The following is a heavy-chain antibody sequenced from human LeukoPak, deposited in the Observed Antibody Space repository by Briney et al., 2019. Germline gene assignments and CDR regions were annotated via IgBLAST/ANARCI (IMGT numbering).Heavy chain of an antibody. J-gene: IGHJ6*03. V-gene: IGHV1-18*01. CDR1: GYTCSSYG. CDR3: ARLPLGSDYYHYYYMDV. CDR2: ISTYNGNT. Sequence: ASVKVSCKASGYTCSSYGISWVRQAPGQGLQWMGWISTYNGNTIYAQKLQGRVTMTTDTSTSTAYMELRSLRSDDTAVYYCARLPLGSDYYHYYYMDVWGKGTTVTVSS.